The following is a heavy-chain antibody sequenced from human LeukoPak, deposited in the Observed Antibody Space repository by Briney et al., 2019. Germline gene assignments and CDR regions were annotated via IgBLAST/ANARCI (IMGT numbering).Heavy chain of an antibody. D-gene: IGHD6-13*01. CDR2: ISHRGNT. Sequence: SETLSLTCTVSGASISTYYWSWIRQPPGKGLEWIGFISHRGNTNYNPSLKSRITISADTSKNQLSLKLGSVTAADTAIYYCARGTTSAAAVPDYWGQGTLVTVSS. J-gene: IGHJ4*02. V-gene: IGHV4-59*01. CDR1: GASISTYY. CDR3: ARGTTSAAAVPDY.